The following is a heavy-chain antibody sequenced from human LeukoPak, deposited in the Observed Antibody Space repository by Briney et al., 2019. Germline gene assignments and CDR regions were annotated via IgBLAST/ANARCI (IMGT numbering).Heavy chain of an antibody. J-gene: IGHJ2*01. CDR3: ASYCGGDCYTHFDL. CDR2: ISWNSGSI. D-gene: IGHD2-21*02. Sequence: GGSLRLSCAASGFTFDDYAMHWVRQAPGKGLEWVSGISWNSGSIGYADSVKGRFTISRDNAKNSLYLQMNSLRAEDTALYYCASYCGGDCYTHFDLWGRGTLVTVSS. V-gene: IGHV3-9*01. CDR1: GFTFDDYA.